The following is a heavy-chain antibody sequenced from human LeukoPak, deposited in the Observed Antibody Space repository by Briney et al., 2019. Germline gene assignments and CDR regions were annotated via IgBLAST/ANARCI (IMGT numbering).Heavy chain of an antibody. Sequence: GVPLRLSCAASGFTFSSYGMHWVRQAPGKGLEWVAVIWYDGSNKYYADSVKGRFTISRDNSKNTLYLQMNSLRAEDTAVYYCARGHSSTSPMDYWGQGTLVTVSS. V-gene: IGHV3-33*01. CDR1: GFTFSSYG. D-gene: IGHD2-2*01. J-gene: IGHJ4*02. CDR2: IWYDGSNK. CDR3: ARGHSSTSPMDY.